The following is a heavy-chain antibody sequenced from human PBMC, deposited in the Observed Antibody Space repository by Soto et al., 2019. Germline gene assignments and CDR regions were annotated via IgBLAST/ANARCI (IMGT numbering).Heavy chain of an antibody. CDR2: IIPIFGTA. CDR1: GGTFSSYA. Sequence: QVQLVQSGAEVKKPGSSVKVSCKASGGTFSSYAISWVRQAPGQGLEWMGGIIPIFGTATYAQKFQGRVTITADKSTSTAYMELSSLRTEDTAVYYCARDRNAAGPSDCSGGSCYSSPFYYYYYGMDVWGQGTTVTVSS. V-gene: IGHV1-69*06. D-gene: IGHD2-15*01. J-gene: IGHJ6*02. CDR3: ARDRNAAGPSDCSGGSCYSSPFYYYYYGMDV.